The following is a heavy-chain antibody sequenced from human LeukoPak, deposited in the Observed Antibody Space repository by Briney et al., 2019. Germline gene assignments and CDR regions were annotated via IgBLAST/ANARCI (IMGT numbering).Heavy chain of an antibody. J-gene: IGHJ3*02. CDR1: GGSISSSSYY. CDR2: IYYSGST. CDR3: ARVNLPRYCSSTSCFGAFDI. Sequence: SETPSLTCTVSGGSISSSSYYWSWIRQPPGKGLEWIGYIYYSGSTNYNPSLKSRVTISVDTSKNQFSLKLSSVTAADTAVYYCARVNLPRYCSSTSCFGAFDIWGQGTMVTVSS. D-gene: IGHD2-2*01. V-gene: IGHV4-61*01.